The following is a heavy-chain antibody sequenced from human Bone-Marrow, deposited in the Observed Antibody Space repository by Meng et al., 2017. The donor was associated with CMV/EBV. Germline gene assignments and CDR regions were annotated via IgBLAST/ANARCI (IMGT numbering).Heavy chain of an antibody. J-gene: IGHJ6*02. D-gene: IGHD3-3*01. CDR1: GFTFSSYA. CDR3: ARDISDLFWSGSLYYYYGMDV. Sequence: GGSLRLSCAASGFTFSSYAMSWVRQAPGKGLEWVAVISYDGSNKYYADSVKGRFTISRDNSKNTLYLQMNSLRAEDTAVYYCARDISDLFWSGSLYYYYGMDVWGPGTTVTVSS. CDR2: ISYDGSNK. V-gene: IGHV3-30-3*01.